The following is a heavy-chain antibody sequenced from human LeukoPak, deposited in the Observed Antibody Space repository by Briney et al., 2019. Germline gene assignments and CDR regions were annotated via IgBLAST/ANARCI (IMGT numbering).Heavy chain of an antibody. D-gene: IGHD2-15*01. Sequence: GGSLRLSCAASGFTFSSYDMHWVRQATGKGLEWVSAIGTAGDTYYPGSVKGRFTISRENAKNSLYLQMNSLRAGDTAVYYCARGRANPSGYCSGGSCYHFDYWGQGTLVTVSS. J-gene: IGHJ4*02. CDR2: IGTAGDT. CDR3: ARGRANPSGYCSGGSCYHFDY. V-gene: IGHV3-13*01. CDR1: GFTFSSYD.